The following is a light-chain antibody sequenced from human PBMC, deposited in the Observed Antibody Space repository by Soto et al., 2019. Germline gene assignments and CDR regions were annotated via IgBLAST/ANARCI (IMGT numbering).Light chain of an antibody. V-gene: IGLV2-14*01. CDR3: SSYSVARGVQGV. J-gene: IGLJ3*02. CDR1: INDIGGYSY. Sequence: QSALTQPASVSGSPGQSIIISCTGTINDIGGYSYVSWYQQKPGKAPKVILYDVDSRPSGVSDRFSGSKSGNTASLTISGLLAEEAAEYYCSSYSVARGVQGVFGGGTKLTVL. CDR2: DVD.